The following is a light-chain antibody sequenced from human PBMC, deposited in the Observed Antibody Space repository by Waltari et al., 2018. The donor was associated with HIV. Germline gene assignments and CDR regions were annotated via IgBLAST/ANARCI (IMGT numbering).Light chain of an antibody. Sequence: SALTQPAPVSGSPGQSITISCPGTRRDVWGYNPVSLYQQHPGKAPKLMIYEVSKRPSGVSNRFSGSKSGNTASLTISGLQAEDEADYYCCAYAGSTTYVIFGGGTKLTVL. CDR3: CAYAGSTTYVI. J-gene: IGLJ2*01. CDR1: RRDVWGYNP. V-gene: IGLV2-23*02. CDR2: EVS.